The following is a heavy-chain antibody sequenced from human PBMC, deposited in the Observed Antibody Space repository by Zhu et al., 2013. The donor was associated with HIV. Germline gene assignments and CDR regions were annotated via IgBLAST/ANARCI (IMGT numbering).Heavy chain of an antibody. CDR1: GFTFSSYE. CDR3: APEGTDSYYYYGMDV. V-gene: IGHV3-48*03. J-gene: IGHJ6*02. CDR2: ISSSGSTI. Sequence: VQLVESGGGLVQPGGSLRLSCAASGFTFSSYEMNWVRQAPGKGLEWVSYISSSGSTIYYADSVKGRFTISRDNAKNSLYLQMNSLRAEDTAVYYCAPEGTDSYYYYGMDVWGQGTTVTVSS. D-gene: IGHD2-15*01.